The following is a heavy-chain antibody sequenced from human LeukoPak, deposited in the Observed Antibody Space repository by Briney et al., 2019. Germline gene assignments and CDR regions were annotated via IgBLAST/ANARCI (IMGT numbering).Heavy chain of an antibody. D-gene: IGHD3-22*01. CDR1: GFTFSSYG. J-gene: IGHJ4*02. CDR2: IWYDGSNK. Sequence: PGRSLRLSCAASGFTFSSYGMHWVRQAPGKGLERVAVIWYDGSNKYYADSVKGRFTISRDNSKNTQYLQMNSLRAEDTAVYYCARGPYDSSGSYFDYWGQGTLVTVSS. V-gene: IGHV3-33*01. CDR3: ARGPYDSSGSYFDY.